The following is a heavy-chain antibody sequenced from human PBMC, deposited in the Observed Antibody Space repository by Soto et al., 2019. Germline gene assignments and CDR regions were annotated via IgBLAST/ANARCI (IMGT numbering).Heavy chain of an antibody. V-gene: IGHV1-2*04. CDR2: INPNSGGT. J-gene: IGHJ6*02. CDR3: ARGASLYYYYYGMDV. CDR1: GYTFTGYY. Sequence: ASVKVSCKASGYTFTGYYMHWVRQAPGQGLEWMGWINPNSGGTNYAQKFQGWVTMTRDTSISTAYMELSRLRSDDTAVYYCARGASLYYYYYGMDVWGQGTTVT.